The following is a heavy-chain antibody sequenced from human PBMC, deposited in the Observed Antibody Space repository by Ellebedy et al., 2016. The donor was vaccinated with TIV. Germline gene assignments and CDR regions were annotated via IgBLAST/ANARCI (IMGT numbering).Heavy chain of an antibody. CDR2: IYYCGSP. CDR1: GGTINNYY. Sequence: MPSETLSLTCTVSGGTINNYYWSWIRQPPGKGLEWIGNIYYCGSPNYDASLKSRVTISVDTSKNQFSLKVTSVTAADTAVYYCAAFTNDDYNTLSSPKFDHWGHGTLATVSA. CDR3: AAFTNDDYNTLSSPKFDH. V-gene: IGHV4-59*08. D-gene: IGHD4-11*01. J-gene: IGHJ4*01.